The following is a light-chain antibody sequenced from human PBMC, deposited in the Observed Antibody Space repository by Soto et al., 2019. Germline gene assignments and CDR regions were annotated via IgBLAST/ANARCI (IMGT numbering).Light chain of an antibody. V-gene: IGLV2-14*01. CDR1: MRDVGAYNL. Sequence: QSVLTQPASVSGSAGQSITISCSGTMRDVGAYNLVSWYQQHPGTAPKLIIYEVRNRPSRISSRFSGSRSGNTASLTISGLQPEDEGDYYCSAYTARSTLVFGGGAKVTVL. J-gene: IGLJ3*02. CDR3: SAYTARSTLV. CDR2: EVR.